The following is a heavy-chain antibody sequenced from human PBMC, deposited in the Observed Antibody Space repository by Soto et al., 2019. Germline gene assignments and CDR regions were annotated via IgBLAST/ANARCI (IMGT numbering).Heavy chain of an antibody. J-gene: IGHJ5*02. D-gene: IGHD4-4*01. CDR3: ARVRTTSRDWFDP. CDR2: IYHSGST. Sequence: SETLSLTCAVSCGSIISGGYSWSWIRQPPGKGLEWIGYIYHSGSTYYNPSLKSRVTISVDRSKNQFSLKLSSVTAADTAVYYCARVRTTSRDWFDPWGQGTLVTVSS. CDR1: CGSIISGGYS. V-gene: IGHV4-30-2*01.